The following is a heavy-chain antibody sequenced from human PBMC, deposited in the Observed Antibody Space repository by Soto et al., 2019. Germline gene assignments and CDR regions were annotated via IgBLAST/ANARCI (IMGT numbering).Heavy chain of an antibody. CDR2: IWYDGSNK. CDR3: ARDFFLIAARSSGMDV. CDR1: GFTFSSYG. V-gene: IGHV3-33*01. D-gene: IGHD6-6*01. Sequence: QVQLVESGGGVVQPGRSLRLSCAASGFTFSSYGMHWVRQAPGKGLEWVAVIWYDGSNKYYADSVKGRFTISRDNSKNTLYLQMNSLRAEDTAVYYCARDFFLIAARSSGMDVWGQGTTVTVSS. J-gene: IGHJ6*02.